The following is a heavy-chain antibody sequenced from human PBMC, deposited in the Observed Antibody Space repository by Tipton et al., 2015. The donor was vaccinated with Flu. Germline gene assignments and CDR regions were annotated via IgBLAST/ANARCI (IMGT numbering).Heavy chain of an antibody. CDR3: AKALDGGNSYDFDY. D-gene: IGHD4-23*01. J-gene: IGHJ4*02. CDR1: GFTFDDYA. Sequence: RSLRLSCAASGFTFDDYAMHWVRQAPGKGLEWVSGISWNSGSIGYADSVKGRFTISRDNAKNSLYLQMNSLRAEDTALYYCAKALDGGNSYDFDYWGQGTLVTVSS. V-gene: IGHV3-9*01. CDR2: ISWNSGSI.